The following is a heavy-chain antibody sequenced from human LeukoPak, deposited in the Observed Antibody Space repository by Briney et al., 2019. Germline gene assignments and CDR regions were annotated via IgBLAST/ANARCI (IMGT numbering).Heavy chain of an antibody. J-gene: IGHJ3*02. Sequence: GGSLRLSCPASGFTFSSYAMSWVRQAPGKGLEWVSAISGSGGSTYYADSVKGRFTISRDNSKNTLYLQMNSLRAEDTAVYYCAKGSSGDWDAFDIWGQGTMVTVSS. D-gene: IGHD2-21*01. CDR1: GFTFSSYA. V-gene: IGHV3-23*01. CDR2: ISGSGGST. CDR3: AKGSSGDWDAFDI.